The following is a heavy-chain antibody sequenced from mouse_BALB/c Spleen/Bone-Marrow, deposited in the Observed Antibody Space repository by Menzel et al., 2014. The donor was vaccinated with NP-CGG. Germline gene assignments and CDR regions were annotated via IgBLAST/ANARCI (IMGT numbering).Heavy chain of an antibody. CDR3: ARGGNWDDFDV. CDR1: RFTFSSFG. CDR2: ISSGSTAI. Sequence: EVMLVESGGGLVQPGGSRKLSCAASRFTFSSFGMHWVRQAPEKGLEWVAYISSGSTAICYADTVKGRFTISRDNPKNTLFLQMTSLRSEDTAMYYCARGGNWDDFDVWGAGTTVTVSS. D-gene: IGHD4-1*01. J-gene: IGHJ1*01. V-gene: IGHV5-17*02.